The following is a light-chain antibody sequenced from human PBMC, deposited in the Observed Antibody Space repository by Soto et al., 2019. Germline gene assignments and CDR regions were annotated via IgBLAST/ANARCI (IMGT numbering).Light chain of an antibody. CDR1: ALPKQY. V-gene: IGLV3-25*03. J-gene: IGLJ3*02. CDR3: QSADYNGTLQV. CDR2: KDI. Sequence: SYELTQPPSVSVSPGQTARMTCSGDALPKQYVYRDQQRPGQAPVLVIDKDIEGTSGIPERLSGSSSGTTATLTISGVQAEDEADYYCQSADYNGTLQVFGGGTKLTVL.